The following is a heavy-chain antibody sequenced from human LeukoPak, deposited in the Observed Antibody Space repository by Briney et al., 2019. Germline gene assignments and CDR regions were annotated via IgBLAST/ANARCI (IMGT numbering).Heavy chain of an antibody. CDR1: GYTLTELS. V-gene: IGHV1-24*01. Sequence: ASVKVSCKVSGYTLTELSMHWVRQAPGKGLEWMGGFDPEDGETIYAQKFQGSVTMTEDTSTDTAYMELSSLRSEDAAVYYCATDLTSMVRGVIIQPWGQGTLVTVSS. J-gene: IGHJ4*02. CDR2: FDPEDGET. D-gene: IGHD3-10*01. CDR3: ATDLTSMVRGVIIQP.